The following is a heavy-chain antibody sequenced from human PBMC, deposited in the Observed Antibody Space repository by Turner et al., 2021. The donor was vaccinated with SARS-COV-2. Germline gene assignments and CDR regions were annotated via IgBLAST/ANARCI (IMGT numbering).Heavy chain of an antibody. Sequence: EVQLVESGGGLVKPGGSMRLSCAASGFTFSSYSMNWVRQAPGKGLEWVSSISSSSRYIYSADSVKGRFTISRDNAKNSLYLQMNSLRAEYTAVYYCARYRDDFWSGYHRHAFDIWGQGTMVTVSS. CDR2: ISSSSRYI. CDR3: ARYRDDFWSGYHRHAFDI. J-gene: IGHJ3*02. CDR1: GFTFSSYS. D-gene: IGHD3-3*01. V-gene: IGHV3-21*01.